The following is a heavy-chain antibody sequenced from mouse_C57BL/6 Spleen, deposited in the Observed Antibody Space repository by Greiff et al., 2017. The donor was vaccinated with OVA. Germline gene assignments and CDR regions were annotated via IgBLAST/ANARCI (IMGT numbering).Heavy chain of an antibody. CDR1: GFTFSDYY. D-gene: IGHD3-3*01. J-gene: IGHJ2*01. Sequence: EVQLVESEGGLVQPGSSMKLSCTASGFTFSDYYMAWVRQVPEKGLEWVAHINYDGSSTYYLDSLKSRFIISRDNAKNILYLQMSSLKSGDTATENCERDRGYLAYWGQGTTLTVSA. CDR2: INYDGSST. CDR3: ERDRGYLAY. V-gene: IGHV5-16*01.